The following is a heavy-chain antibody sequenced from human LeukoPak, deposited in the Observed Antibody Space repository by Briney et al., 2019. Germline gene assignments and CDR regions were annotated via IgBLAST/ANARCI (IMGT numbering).Heavy chain of an antibody. CDR1: GFTFSSYA. CDR2: ISYDGSNK. Sequence: PGGSLRLSCAASGFTFSSYAMHWVRQAPGKGLEWVAVISYDGSNKYYADSVKGRFTISRDNSKNTLYLQMNSLRAEDTAVYYCAKSRGYYDSSGYYYFDYWGQGTLVTVSS. CDR3: AKSRGYYDSSGYYYFDY. J-gene: IGHJ4*02. V-gene: IGHV3-30*04. D-gene: IGHD3-22*01.